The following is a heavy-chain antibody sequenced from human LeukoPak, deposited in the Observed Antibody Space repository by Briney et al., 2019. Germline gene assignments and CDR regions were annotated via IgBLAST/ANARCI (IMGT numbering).Heavy chain of an antibody. Sequence: GKSLRLSCAASGFIFSSHGMHWIRQAPGKGLGWVALISHAGSNEYYAASVKGRFTISRDNSNNEFYLQMNSLRPEDTAVYYGAGGGAPAVYFDYGGQGALVTVSS. CDR3: AGGGAPAVYFDY. CDR2: ISHAGSNE. V-gene: IGHV3-30*03. D-gene: IGHD3-16*01. CDR1: GFIFSSHG. J-gene: IGHJ4*02.